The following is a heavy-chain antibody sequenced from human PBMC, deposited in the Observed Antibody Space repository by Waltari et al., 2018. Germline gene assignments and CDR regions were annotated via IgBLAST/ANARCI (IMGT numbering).Heavy chain of an antibody. V-gene: IGHV1-46*01. Sequence: QVQLVQSGAEVKKPGASVKVSCKASGYTFTSYYMHWVRQAPGQGLEWMGIINPTSATTSYAQKFQGRVTMTRDTSTSTVYMEMSSLRSEDTAVYYCAREYCTNGECPTPHYCYYGMDVWGQGTTVTVSS. CDR2: INPTSATT. CDR1: GYTFTSYY. D-gene: IGHD2-8*01. CDR3: AREYCTNGECPTPHYCYYGMDV. J-gene: IGHJ6*02.